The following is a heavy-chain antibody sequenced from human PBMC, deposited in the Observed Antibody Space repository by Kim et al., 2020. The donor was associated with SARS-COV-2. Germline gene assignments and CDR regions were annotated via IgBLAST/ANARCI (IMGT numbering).Heavy chain of an antibody. Sequence: SETLSLTCTVSGGSISSAGYFWSWIRQHPGQGLEWIGYIYPTGSTYYNAALQSRVSISIDTSKTQFSLNLKSMTAADTAVYYCARGATSRRDRDSWGQGHPLTVYS. CDR3: ARGATSRRDRDS. V-gene: IGHV4-31*03. CDR1: GGSISSAGYF. J-gene: IGHJ4*02. CDR2: IYPTGST.